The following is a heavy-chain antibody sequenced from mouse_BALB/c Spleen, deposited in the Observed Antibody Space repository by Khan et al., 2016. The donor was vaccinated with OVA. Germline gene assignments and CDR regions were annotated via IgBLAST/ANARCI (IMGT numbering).Heavy chain of an antibody. J-gene: IGHJ2*01. CDR1: GYSITSDYA. D-gene: IGHD2-1*01. Sequence: EVQLVESGPGLVKPSQSLSLTCTVTGYSITSDYAWNWIRQFPGNKLEWMGYISYSGSTSYNPSLKSRISITRDTSKNQFFLQLNSVTTEDTATYYCARWAGNYGGYFDYWGQGTTLTVSS. CDR3: ARWAGNYGGYFDY. CDR2: ISYSGST. V-gene: IGHV3-2*02.